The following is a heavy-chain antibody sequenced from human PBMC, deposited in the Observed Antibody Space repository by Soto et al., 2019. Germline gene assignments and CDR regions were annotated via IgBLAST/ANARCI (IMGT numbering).Heavy chain of an antibody. J-gene: IGHJ4*02. D-gene: IGHD5-18*01. CDR3: AKEAGGGTGMITSSFDY. CDR1: GITFNNFA. V-gene: IGHV3-23*01. Sequence: EVQLLESGGGLVQPGGSLRLSCAASGITFNNFALSWVRQAPGKGLEWVSGVSASGSNTHYADSVKGRFAISRDNSKNTLALRMNGLRVDDTAVYYCAKEAGGGTGMITSSFDYWGQGTLVTVSS. CDR2: VSASGSNT.